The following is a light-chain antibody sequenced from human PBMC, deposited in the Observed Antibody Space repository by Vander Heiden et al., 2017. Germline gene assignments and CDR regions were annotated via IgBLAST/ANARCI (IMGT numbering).Light chain of an antibody. Sequence: DIQMTQSPSTLSASVGDRVTITCRASQSINNWLAWYQQKPGKAPKLLIYDASSLKSGVPSRFSGIGSGTEFTLTISSLQPDDFATYYCQQYRNYPFFGQGTRLEIK. J-gene: IGKJ5*01. CDR3: QQYRNYPF. CDR1: QSINNW. V-gene: IGKV1-5*01. CDR2: DAS.